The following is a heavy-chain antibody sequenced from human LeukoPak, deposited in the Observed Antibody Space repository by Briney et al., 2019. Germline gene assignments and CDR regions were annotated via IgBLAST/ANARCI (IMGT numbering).Heavy chain of an antibody. Sequence: SETLSLTCTVSGYSISSGYYWGWIRQPPGKGLEWIGSIYHSGSTYYNPSLKSRVTISVDTSKNQFSLKLSSVTAADTAVYYCAAITMVRGGDDYWGQGTLVTVSS. V-gene: IGHV4-38-2*02. CDR3: AAITMVRGGDDY. J-gene: IGHJ4*02. D-gene: IGHD3-10*01. CDR2: IYHSGST. CDR1: GYSISSGYY.